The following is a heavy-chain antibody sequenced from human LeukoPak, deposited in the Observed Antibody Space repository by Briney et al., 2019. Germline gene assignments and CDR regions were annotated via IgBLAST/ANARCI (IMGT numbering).Heavy chain of an antibody. Sequence: GGSLRLACAAYGFTFSSYAMSWVRQSPGKGLEWVSGLSGGGGSTYYAYYTDSVKCRFTISRDNSKNTLYLEMNSLRAEDTAVYYCAKFYDILTSYFDYWGQGTLVTVSS. V-gene: IGHV3-23*01. CDR2: LSGGGGST. D-gene: IGHD3-9*01. CDR3: AKFYDILTSYFDY. J-gene: IGHJ4*02. CDR1: GFTFSSYA.